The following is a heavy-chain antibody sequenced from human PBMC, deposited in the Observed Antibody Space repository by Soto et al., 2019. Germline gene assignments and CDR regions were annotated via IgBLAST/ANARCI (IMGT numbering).Heavy chain of an antibody. J-gene: IGHJ6*02. CDR2: INAGNGNT. CDR1: GYTFTSYA. Sequence: ASLKVSCKASGYTFTSYAMHWVRQAPGQRLEWMGWINAGNGNTKYSQKFQGRVTITRDTSASTAYMELSSLRSEDTAVYYCVRDGDVSTLPLDYGMDVWGQGTAVTVSS. V-gene: IGHV1-3*01. D-gene: IGHD2-21*01. CDR3: VRDGDVSTLPLDYGMDV.